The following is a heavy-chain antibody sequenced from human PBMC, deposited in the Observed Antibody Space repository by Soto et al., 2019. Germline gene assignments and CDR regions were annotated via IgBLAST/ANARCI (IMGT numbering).Heavy chain of an antibody. Sequence: QVQLVESGGGVVQPGRSLRLSCAASGFTFSSYAMHWVRQAPGKGLELVAVXXXXGSSKYYADSVKGRCTISSDNSQNTLYLXXNXXXXXXXXXXXXXXXXXXXXXXXXXXXYYYGRDVWGQGTTVTFSS. CDR2: XXXXGSSK. J-gene: IGHJ6*02. CDR1: GFTFSSYA. CDR3: XXXXXXXXXXXXXXXYYYGRDV. V-gene: IGHV3-30-3*01.